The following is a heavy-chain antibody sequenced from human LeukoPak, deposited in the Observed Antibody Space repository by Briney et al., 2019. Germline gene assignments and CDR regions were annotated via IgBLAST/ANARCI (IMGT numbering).Heavy chain of an antibody. D-gene: IGHD2-8*01. V-gene: IGHV4-59*02. J-gene: IGHJ4*02. CDR3: ARDEGYCTNDVCLATIGHFDY. CDR2: TYYSGST. CDR1: GGSVSHYY. Sequence: PSETLSLTCTVSGGSVSHYYWSWIRQPPGKGLEWIGYTYYSGSTNYNPSLKSRVTISVDTSKNQFSLKLSSVTAADTAVYYCARDEGYCTNDVCLATIGHFDYWGQGTLVTVSS.